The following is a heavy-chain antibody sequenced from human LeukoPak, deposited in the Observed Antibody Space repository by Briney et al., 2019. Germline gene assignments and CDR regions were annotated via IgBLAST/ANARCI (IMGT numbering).Heavy chain of an antibody. CDR1: GFTVSSNY. Sequence: PGGSLRLSCAASGFTVSSNYMSWVRQAPGKGLEWVSVIYSGGSTYYADSVKGRFTISRDNSKNTLYLQMNSLRAEDTAVYYCSTLYSSGWQPIDYWGQGTLVTVSS. J-gene: IGHJ4*02. V-gene: IGHV3-53*05. CDR3: STLYSSGWQPIDY. D-gene: IGHD6-19*01. CDR2: IYSGGST.